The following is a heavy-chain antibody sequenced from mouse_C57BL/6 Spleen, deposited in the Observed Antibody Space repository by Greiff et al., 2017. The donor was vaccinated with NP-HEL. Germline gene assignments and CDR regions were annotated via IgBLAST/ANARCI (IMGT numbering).Heavy chain of an antibody. CDR1: GYAFSSYW. D-gene: IGHD1-1*01. J-gene: IGHJ1*03. Sequence: QVQLKQSGAELVKPGASVKISCKASGYAFSSYWMNWVKQRPGKGLEWIGQIYPGDGDTNYNGKFKGKATLTADKSSSTAYMQLSSLTSEDSAVYFCARPFITTGWYFDVWGTGTTVTVSS. V-gene: IGHV1-80*01. CDR3: ARPFITTGWYFDV. CDR2: IYPGDGDT.